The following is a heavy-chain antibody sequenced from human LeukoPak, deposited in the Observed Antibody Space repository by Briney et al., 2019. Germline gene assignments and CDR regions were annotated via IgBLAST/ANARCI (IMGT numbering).Heavy chain of an antibody. CDR3: ARDLKGSLTGYPDP. V-gene: IGHV1-2*06. Sequence: GASVKVSCKASGYTFTGYYMHRVRQAPGQGLEWMGRINPNSGGTNYAQKFQGRVTMTRDTSISTAYMELSRLRSDDTAVYYCARDLKGSLTGYPDPWGQGTLVTVSS. D-gene: IGHD3-9*01. CDR1: GYTFTGYY. CDR2: INPNSGGT. J-gene: IGHJ5*02.